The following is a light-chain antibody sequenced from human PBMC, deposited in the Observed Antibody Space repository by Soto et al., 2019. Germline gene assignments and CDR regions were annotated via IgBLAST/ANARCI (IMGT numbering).Light chain of an antibody. CDR2: GAS. CDR1: QSVSGN. V-gene: IGKV3-15*01. Sequence: EIVMTQSPATLSVSPGERATLSCRASQSVSGNLAWYQHKPGQAPRLLIYGASSRATGIPARFSGSGSGTEFTITISSLQSEDFAVYYCQQYNNWPPSTFGQGTKLQIK. J-gene: IGKJ2*02. CDR3: QQYNNWPPST.